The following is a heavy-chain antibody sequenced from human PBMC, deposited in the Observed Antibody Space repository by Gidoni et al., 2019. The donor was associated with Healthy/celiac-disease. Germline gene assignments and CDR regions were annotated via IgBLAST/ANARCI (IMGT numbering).Heavy chain of an antibody. V-gene: IGHV1-2*02. Sequence: VQLVQSGAEGQKPGASVTFSCTASGYTFTDYYMHWVRQAPGQGLEWMRWINTNSGGTNDAQKCQGRVNMTRDKAVSTAYMELSRLRSDDTAVYYCATEYYYDSSGYYYYYYGMDVWGQGTTVTVSS. CDR2: INTNSGGT. CDR1: GYTFTDYY. D-gene: IGHD3-22*01. J-gene: IGHJ6*02. CDR3: ATEYYYDSSGYYYYYYGMDV.